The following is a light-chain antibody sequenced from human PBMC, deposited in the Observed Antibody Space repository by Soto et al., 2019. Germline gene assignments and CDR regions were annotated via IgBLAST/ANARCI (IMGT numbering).Light chain of an antibody. CDR1: QSLLHSNGYYY. V-gene: IGKV2-28*01. CDR2: LGS. J-gene: IGKJ2*01. Sequence: DIVMTQSPLSLSVTPGEPASISCRSSQSLLHSNGYYYLDWYLQKPGQSPQLLIYLGSHRASGVPARFSGSESATDFTLKISRVEAEDVGVYYCMEALQTPYTFGQGTKLEIK. CDR3: MEALQTPYT.